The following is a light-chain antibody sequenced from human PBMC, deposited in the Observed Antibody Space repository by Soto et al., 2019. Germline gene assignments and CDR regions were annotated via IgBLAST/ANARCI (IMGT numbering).Light chain of an antibody. V-gene: IGLV2-14*03. CDR1: SSDVGGSEY. Sequence: QSALAQPASVSGSPGQSITISCTGTSSDVGGSEYVSWYQQHPGKAPKLMIYDVTNRPSGVSDRFSGSKSGNTASLTISGLQAEDEADYYCSSYISSSTLVLFGGGTKLTVL. J-gene: IGLJ2*01. CDR2: DVT. CDR3: SSYISSSTLVL.